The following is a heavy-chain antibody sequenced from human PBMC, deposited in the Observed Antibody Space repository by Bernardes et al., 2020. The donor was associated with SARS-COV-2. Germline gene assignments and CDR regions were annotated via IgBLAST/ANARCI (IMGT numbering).Heavy chain of an antibody. CDR3: AKELAYGSSWRDYSYYFGMDV. D-gene: IGHD6-13*01. CDR1: GYSFTRYW. Sequence: GESLKISCKGSGYSFTRYWIGWVRPMPGKGLEWMGIIYPGDSDTRYSPSFQGQVTISADKSISTAYLQWSSLKASDTAIYYCAKELAYGSSWRDYSYYFGMDVWGQGTTVTVS. V-gene: IGHV5-51*01. J-gene: IGHJ6*02. CDR2: IYPGDSDT.